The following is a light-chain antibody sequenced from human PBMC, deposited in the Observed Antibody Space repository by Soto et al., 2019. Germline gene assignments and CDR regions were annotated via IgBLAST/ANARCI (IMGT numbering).Light chain of an antibody. CDR3: AAWDDGVGGPA. Sequence: QSVLTQPPSASGTPGQRVTISCSGSNSNIGNKYVYWYQQLPGTAPKLLMYRNNHRPSGVPDRFSGSKSGTSASLAISGLGPEDEADYYCAAWDDGVGGPAFGGGTKLTVL. J-gene: IGLJ3*02. CDR2: RNN. CDR1: NSNIGNKY. V-gene: IGLV1-47*01.